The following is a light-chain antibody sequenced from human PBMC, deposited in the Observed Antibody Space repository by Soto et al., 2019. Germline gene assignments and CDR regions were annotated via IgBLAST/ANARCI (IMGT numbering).Light chain of an antibody. V-gene: IGKV3-20*01. CDR3: QPYCSSAWR. CDR1: QSVRNSL. J-gene: IGKJ4*02. Sequence: YSRVSQSVRNSLLAWYQQKPGQAPRLLVYDASSRATGIPDRFSVSGSETEFALTIRCLQSGDSAVYLCQPYCSSAWRFGGGTKVDIK. CDR2: DAS.